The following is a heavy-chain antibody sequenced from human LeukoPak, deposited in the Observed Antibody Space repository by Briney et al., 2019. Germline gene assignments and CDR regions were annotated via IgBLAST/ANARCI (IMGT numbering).Heavy chain of an antibody. CDR1: GFTFSTYA. J-gene: IGHJ4*02. Sequence: GGSLRLSCAASGFTFSTYAMSWVRQAPGKGLEWVSAISSSGGSTYYADSVKGRFTISRDNSKNTLYLQMNSLKTDDTAVYYCTRDYGGNSDRGHWGQGTLVTVSS. D-gene: IGHD4-23*01. V-gene: IGHV3-23*01. CDR2: ISSSGGST. CDR3: TRDYGGNSDRGH.